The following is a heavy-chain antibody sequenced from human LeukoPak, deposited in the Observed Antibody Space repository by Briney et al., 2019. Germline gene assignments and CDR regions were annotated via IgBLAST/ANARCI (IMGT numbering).Heavy chain of an antibody. D-gene: IGHD3-10*01. CDR3: ARTPSYYYGSGSYYSGTIFDY. V-gene: IGHV4-34*01. Sequence: PSETLSLTCAVYGGSFSGYYWSWIRQPPGKGLEWIGEINHSGSTNYNPSLKSRVTISVDTSKNQFSLKLSSVTAADTAVYYCARTPSYYYGSGSYYSGTIFDYWGQGTLVTVSS. CDR2: INHSGST. J-gene: IGHJ4*02. CDR1: GGSFSGYY.